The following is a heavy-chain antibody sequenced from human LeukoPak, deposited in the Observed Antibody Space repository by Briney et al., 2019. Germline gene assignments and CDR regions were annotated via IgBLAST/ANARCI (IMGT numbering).Heavy chain of an antibody. CDR3: AKNYGSGSPPAFDY. V-gene: IGHV3-48*04. J-gene: IGHJ4*02. CDR2: ISGSSSTT. Sequence: GGSLRLSCAASGFTFSSYSMTWVRQAPGRGLEWVSYISGSSSTTYYIDSVKGRFTVSRDNAKNSLYLQMNSLRAEDTAVYYCAKNYGSGSPPAFDYWGQGTLVTVSS. CDR1: GFTFSSYS. D-gene: IGHD3-10*01.